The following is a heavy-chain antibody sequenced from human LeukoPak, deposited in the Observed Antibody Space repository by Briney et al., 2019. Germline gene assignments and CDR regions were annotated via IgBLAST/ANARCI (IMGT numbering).Heavy chain of an antibody. Sequence: SETLSLTCNVSGGSIRSSSYYWGWIRQPPGKGLEWIGSMYYSGSAYYNGPLKSRVTISVDTSKNQFSLKLSSVTAADTAVYYCARVRAAAVPYCFDHWGQGTLVTVSS. CDR1: GGSIRSSSYY. V-gene: IGHV4-39*07. J-gene: IGHJ4*02. CDR3: ARVRAAAVPYCFDH. CDR2: MYYSGSA. D-gene: IGHD6-13*01.